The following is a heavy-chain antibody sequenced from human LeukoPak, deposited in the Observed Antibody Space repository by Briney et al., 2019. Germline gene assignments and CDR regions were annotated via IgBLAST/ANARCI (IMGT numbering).Heavy chain of an antibody. V-gene: IGHV3-53*01. CDR3: AREKIHFDSSGDYFDYYFYMDV. CDR2: IYSGGNT. J-gene: IGHJ6*03. Sequence: GGSLRLSCAASGFTFSSYGMSWVRQAPGKGLEWVSFIYSGGNTYYADSVKGRFNISRDNAKKSLYLQMNSLRAEDTAVYHCAREKIHFDSSGDYFDYYFYMDVWGKGTTVTISS. D-gene: IGHD3-22*01. CDR1: GFTFSSYG.